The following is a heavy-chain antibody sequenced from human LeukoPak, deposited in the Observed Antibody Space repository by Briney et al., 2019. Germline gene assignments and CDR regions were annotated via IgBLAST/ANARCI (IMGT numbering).Heavy chain of an antibody. CDR2: ISSSGIRT. V-gene: IGHV3-23*01. J-gene: IGHJ4*02. CDR3: ATRLGNSVALDY. D-gene: IGHD4-23*01. Sequence: GGSLRLSCAASGFTFSNYAMSWVRQAPGKGLEWVSNISSSGIRTYYADSVKGRFTISRDNTKNTLYLLMKSLRAEDTAVYYCATRLGNSVALDYWGQGTLVTVSS. CDR1: GFTFSNYA.